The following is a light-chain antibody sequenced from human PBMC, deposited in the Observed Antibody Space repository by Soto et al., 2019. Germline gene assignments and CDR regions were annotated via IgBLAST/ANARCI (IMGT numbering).Light chain of an antibody. V-gene: IGKV1-12*01. CDR3: QQANSFPIT. CDR1: QGINRC. J-gene: IGKJ5*01. Sequence: DIQMTQSPSFMSASVGDRVTVTCRASQGINRCLAWYQQKPGTAPKLLIYTTSTLASGVPSRFSGSGSGTDFTLPISSLQPEDFATYYCQQANSFPITFGQGTRLEIK. CDR2: TTS.